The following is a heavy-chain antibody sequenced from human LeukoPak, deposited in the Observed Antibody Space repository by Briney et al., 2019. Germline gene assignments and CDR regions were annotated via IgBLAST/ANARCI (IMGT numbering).Heavy chain of an antibody. Sequence: SETLSLTCTVSGGSISSYYWSWIRQPPGKGLEWIGEINHSGSTNYNPSLKSRVTISVDTSKNQFSLKLSSVTAADTAVYYCARTHYGSGSYYLRRDWFDPWGQGTLVTVSS. V-gene: IGHV4-34*01. J-gene: IGHJ5*02. CDR2: INHSGST. CDR1: GGSISSYY. D-gene: IGHD3-10*01. CDR3: ARTHYGSGSYYLRRDWFDP.